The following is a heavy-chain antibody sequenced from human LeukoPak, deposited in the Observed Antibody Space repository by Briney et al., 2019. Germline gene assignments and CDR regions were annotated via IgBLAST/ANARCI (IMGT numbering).Heavy chain of an antibody. J-gene: IGHJ4*02. CDR3: ARDRDVVVTAGFDY. V-gene: IGHV1-18*01. D-gene: IGHD2-21*02. CDR2: ISAYNGNT. CDR1: GYTFSIYG. Sequence: ASVEVSCKPSGYTFSIYGLTWVRQAPGQGLERMGWISAYNGNTNYAQRLQGRVTMTRDTSTSTAYMELRSLRSDDTALYYCARDRDVVVTAGFDYWGQGTLVTVSS.